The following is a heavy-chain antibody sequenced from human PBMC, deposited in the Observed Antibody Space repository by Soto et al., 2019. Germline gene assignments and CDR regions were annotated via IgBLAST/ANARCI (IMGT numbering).Heavy chain of an antibody. CDR1: GFTLSSYE. J-gene: IGHJ4*02. CDR3: ARGGITRKLDY. V-gene: IGHV3-48*03. D-gene: IGHD1-20*01. CDR2: ISSSGSTI. Sequence: TGGSLRLSCAASGFTLSSYEMNWVRQAPGKGLEWVSYISSSGSTIYYADSVKGRFTISTDNAKNSLYLQMNSLRAEDTAVYYCARGGITRKLDYWGQGTLVTVSS.